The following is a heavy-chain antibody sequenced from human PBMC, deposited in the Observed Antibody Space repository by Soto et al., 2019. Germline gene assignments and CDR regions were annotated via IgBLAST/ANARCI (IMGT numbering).Heavy chain of an antibody. J-gene: IGHJ3*02. CDR2: ISSYNGNK. CDR3: VGSYYGAGAFDI. D-gene: IGHD1-26*01. Sequence: QVQLVQSGAEVKKPGASVKVSCKASGYTFTSYGISWVRRAPGKGLEGRGWISSYNGNKNYAKKLQGRVTMTTDTSRSTAYMELRSLRSDDTAVYYCVGSYYGAGAFDIWGQGTMVTVSS. CDR1: GYTFTSYG. V-gene: IGHV1-18*01.